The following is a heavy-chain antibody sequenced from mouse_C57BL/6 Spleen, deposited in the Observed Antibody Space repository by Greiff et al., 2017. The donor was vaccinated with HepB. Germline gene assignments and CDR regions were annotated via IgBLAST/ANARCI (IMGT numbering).Heavy chain of an antibody. J-gene: IGHJ2*01. Sequence: QVQLKQPGAELVKPGASVKLSCKASGYTFTSYWMQWVKQRPGQGLEWIGEIDPSDSYTNYNQKFKGKATLTVDTSSSTAYMQLSSLTSEDSAVYYCARYPDYFDYWGQGTTLTVSS. CDR3: ARYPDYFDY. CDR2: IDPSDSYT. V-gene: IGHV1-50*01. CDR1: GYTFTSYW.